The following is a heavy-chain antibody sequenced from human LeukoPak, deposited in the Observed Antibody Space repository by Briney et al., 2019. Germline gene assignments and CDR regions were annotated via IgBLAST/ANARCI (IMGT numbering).Heavy chain of an antibody. J-gene: IGHJ4*02. CDR3: AKDYCRDGNCPFPFLDS. CDR2: ITGTGGR. CDR1: GFTLTNHG. D-gene: IGHD2-15*01. Sequence: GGSLRLSCAVSGFTLTNHGVSWVRQAPGKGLEWFSIITGTGGRYYGDSVKGRFILSRDNSKNTVYMQMSSLRAEDTATYYCAKDYCRDGNCPFPFLDSWGQGTLVTVSS. V-gene: IGHV3-23*01.